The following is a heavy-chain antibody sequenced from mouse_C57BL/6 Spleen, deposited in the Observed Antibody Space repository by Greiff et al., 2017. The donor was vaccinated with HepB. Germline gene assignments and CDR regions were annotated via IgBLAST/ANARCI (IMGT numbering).Heavy chain of an antibody. V-gene: IGHV1-72*01. CDR2: IDPNGGGT. J-gene: IGHJ4*01. Sequence: QVQLQQPGAELVKPGASVKLSCKASGYTFTSYWMHWVKQRPGRGLEWIGRIDPNGGGTKYNEKFKSKATLTVDKPSSTAYMQLSSLTSEDSAVYYCARGDYGNYEVYYYAMDYWGQGTSVTVSS. CDR1: GYTFTSYW. CDR3: ARGDYGNYEVYYYAMDY. D-gene: IGHD2-1*01.